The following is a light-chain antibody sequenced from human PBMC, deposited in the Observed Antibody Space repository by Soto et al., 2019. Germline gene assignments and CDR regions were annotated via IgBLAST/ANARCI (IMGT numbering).Light chain of an antibody. Sequence: QSVLTQPPSASGSPGQSVTISCTGTSSDVGAYNYVSWYQQHPGKAPKLMIYEVSYRPSRVPDRFSGSKSGNTASLTVSGLQAEDEADYYCSSYAGSSTVFGTGTKVTVL. CDR2: EVS. V-gene: IGLV2-8*01. J-gene: IGLJ1*01. CDR1: SSDVGAYNY. CDR3: SSYAGSSTV.